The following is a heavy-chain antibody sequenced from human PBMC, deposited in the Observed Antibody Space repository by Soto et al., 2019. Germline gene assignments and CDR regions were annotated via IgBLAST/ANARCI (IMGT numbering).Heavy chain of an antibody. CDR2: ISGSGGST. Sequence: VGSLRLSCAASGFTFSSYAMSWVRQAPGKGLEWVSAISGSGGSTYYADSVKGRFTISRDNSKNTLYLQMYSLRAEDTAVYYCAKETSKSLIVGATLDYWGQGTLVTVSS. CDR1: GFTFSSYA. V-gene: IGHV3-23*01. J-gene: IGHJ4*02. D-gene: IGHD1-26*01. CDR3: AKETSKSLIVGATLDY.